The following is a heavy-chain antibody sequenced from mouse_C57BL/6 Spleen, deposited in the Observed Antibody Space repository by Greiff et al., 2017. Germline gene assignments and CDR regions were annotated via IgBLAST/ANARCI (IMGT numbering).Heavy chain of an antibody. CDR1: GYTFTGYW. V-gene: IGHV1-64*01. CDR3: ARVGGYFDV. Sequence: QVQLKQPGAELVKPGASVKLSCKASGYTFTGYWMHWVKQRPGQGLEWIGMIHPNSGSTNYNEKFKSKATLTVDKSSSTAYMQLSSLTSEDSAVDYCARVGGYFDVWGTGTTLTVSS. J-gene: IGHJ1*03. CDR2: IHPNSGST.